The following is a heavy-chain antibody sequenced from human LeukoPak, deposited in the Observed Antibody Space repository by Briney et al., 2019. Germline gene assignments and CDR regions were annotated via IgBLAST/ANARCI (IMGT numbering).Heavy chain of an antibody. CDR1: GGSISTYY. D-gene: IGHD1-26*01. V-gene: IGHV4-59*01. CDR3: ATNSGDYYWYFDL. J-gene: IGHJ2*01. CDR2: VHYSWST. Sequence: SETLSLTCTVSGGSISTYYWSWIRQPPGKGLEWIGYVHYSWSTRYSPSLKSRVTIPVDTSKNQFSLKLTSVTAADTAVYYCATNSGDYYWYFDLWGRGTLVTVSS.